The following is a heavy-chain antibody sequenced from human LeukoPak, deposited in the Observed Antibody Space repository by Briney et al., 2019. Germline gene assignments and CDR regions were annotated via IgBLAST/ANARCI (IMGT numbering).Heavy chain of an antibody. D-gene: IGHD2-15*01. CDR1: GYTFTGYY. CDR3: ARVRRYCSGGSCYSAYYFDY. V-gene: IGHV1-2*02. J-gene: IGHJ4*02. CDR2: INPNSGGT. Sequence: EASVKVSCKASGYTFTGYYMHWVRQAPGQGLEWMGWINPNSGGTNYAQKFQGRVTMTRDTSIGTAYMELSRLRSDDTAVYYCARVRRYCSGGSCYSAYYFDYWGQGTLVTVSS.